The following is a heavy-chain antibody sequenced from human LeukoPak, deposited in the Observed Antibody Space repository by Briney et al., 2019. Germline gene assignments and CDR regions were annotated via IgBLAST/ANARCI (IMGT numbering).Heavy chain of an antibody. CDR3: ARDRSYRPED. Sequence: GGYLRLSGAASGFTFSTYWMHWVHQAPGEGLVWVSLINSDGSATNYADSVKGRFTISRDNAKNTLYLQMNSLRAEDTAVYYCARDRSYRPEDWGQGTLVTVSS. D-gene: IGHD3-16*02. J-gene: IGHJ4*02. V-gene: IGHV3-74*01. CDR1: GFTFSTYW. CDR2: INSDGSAT.